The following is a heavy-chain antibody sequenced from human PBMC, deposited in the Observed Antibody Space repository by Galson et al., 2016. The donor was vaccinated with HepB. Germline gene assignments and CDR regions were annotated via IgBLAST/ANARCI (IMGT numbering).Heavy chain of an antibody. J-gene: IGHJ4*02. D-gene: IGHD5-24*01. CDR1: GFTFSTYA. CDR3: VKDLEVRMATKYYFEY. V-gene: IGHV3-23*01. CDR2: ISGSAGSI. Sequence: SLRLSCAASGFTFSTYAMTWVRQAPGKELEWVSAISGSAGSIYYADSVKGRFTISRDNSKNTLYLQMNSLRAEDTAVYYCVKDLEVRMATKYYFEYWGLGTLVTVSS.